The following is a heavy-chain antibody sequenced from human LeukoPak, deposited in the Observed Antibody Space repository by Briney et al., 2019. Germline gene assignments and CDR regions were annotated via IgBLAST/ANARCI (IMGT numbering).Heavy chain of an antibody. D-gene: IGHD6-13*01. CDR1: GGSFSGYY. CDR2: INHGGST. CDR3: ARGGRSSWYRYYWYFDL. J-gene: IGHJ2*01. V-gene: IGHV4-34*01. Sequence: SETLSLTCAVYGGSFSGYYWSWIRQPPGKGLEWTGEINHGGSTNYNPSLKSRVTISVDTSKNQFSLKLSSVTAADTAVYYCARGGRSSWYRYYWYFDLWGRGTLVTVSS.